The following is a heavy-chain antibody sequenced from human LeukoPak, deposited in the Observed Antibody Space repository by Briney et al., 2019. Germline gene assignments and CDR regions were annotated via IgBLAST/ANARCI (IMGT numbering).Heavy chain of an antibody. Sequence: PGGSLRLSCAASGFTFSSYSMNWVRQAPGKGLEWVSHISSSSSTIYSADSVKGRFIISRDNAKTTLYLQMNILRAEDTAVYYCARTVTDAFDIWGQGTMVTVSS. D-gene: IGHD3-16*02. V-gene: IGHV3-48*04. J-gene: IGHJ3*02. CDR2: ISSSSSTI. CDR3: ARTVTDAFDI. CDR1: GFTFSSYS.